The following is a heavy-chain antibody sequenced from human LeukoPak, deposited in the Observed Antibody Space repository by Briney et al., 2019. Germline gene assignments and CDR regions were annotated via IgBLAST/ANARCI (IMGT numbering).Heavy chain of an antibody. CDR3: AGQRRGGFDY. D-gene: IGHD3-16*01. CDR2: IYYSGST. CDR1: GGSISSSSYY. V-gene: IGHV4-39*07. Sequence: PSETLSLTCTVSGGSISSSSYYWGWIRQPPGKGLEWIGSIYYSGSTYYNPSLKRRVTISVDTSKNQFSLKLSSVTAADTAVYYCAGQRRGGFDYWGQGTLVTVSS. J-gene: IGHJ4*02.